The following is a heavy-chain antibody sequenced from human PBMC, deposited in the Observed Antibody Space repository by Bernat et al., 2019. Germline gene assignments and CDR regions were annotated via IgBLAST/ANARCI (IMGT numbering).Heavy chain of an antibody. CDR1: GFTFSSYG. CDR2: IWYDGSNK. J-gene: IGHJ4*02. CDR3: ARGRVTPDY. V-gene: IGHV3-33*01. D-gene: IGHD4-23*01. Sequence: QVQLVESGGGVVQPGRSLRFSCASSGFTFSSYGMHWVRQAPGKGLEWVAVIWYDGSNKYYSDSVKGRFTISRDNSKNTLYLQMNSLRAEDTAVYYCARGRVTPDYWGQGTLVTVSS.